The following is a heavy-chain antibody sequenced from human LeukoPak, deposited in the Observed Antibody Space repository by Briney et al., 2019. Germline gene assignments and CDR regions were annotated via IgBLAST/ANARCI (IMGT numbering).Heavy chain of an antibody. Sequence: GRSLRLSCAASGFTFSSYWMHWVRQAPGKGLVWVSRINSDGSSTSYADSVKGRFTISRDNAKNTLYLQMNSLRAEDTAVYYCASKGPCSGGSCYPHYYYYMDVWGKGTTVTVSS. V-gene: IGHV3-74*01. CDR1: GFTFSSYW. CDR2: INSDGSST. D-gene: IGHD2-15*01. CDR3: ASKGPCSGGSCYPHYYYYMDV. J-gene: IGHJ6*03.